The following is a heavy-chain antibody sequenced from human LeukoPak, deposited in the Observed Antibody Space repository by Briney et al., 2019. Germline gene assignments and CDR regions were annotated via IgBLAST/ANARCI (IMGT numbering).Heavy chain of an antibody. CDR3: ARPNYYESSGYYYF. Sequence: ASVKVSCKASGYTFTGYYLHWVRQAPGQGLEWMGWINPYSGGTNYTQKFQGRVTMTRDTSISTVYMEMSRLRSDDTAVYYCARPNYYESSGYYYFWGQGTLVTVSS. CDR2: INPYSGGT. D-gene: IGHD3-22*01. J-gene: IGHJ4*02. CDR1: GYTFTGYY. V-gene: IGHV1-2*02.